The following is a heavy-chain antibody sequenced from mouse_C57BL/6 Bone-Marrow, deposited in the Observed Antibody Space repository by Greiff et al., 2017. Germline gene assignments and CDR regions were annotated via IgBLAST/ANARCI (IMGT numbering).Heavy chain of an antibody. D-gene: IGHD1-1*01. CDR2: IDPSDSYT. CDR1: GYTFTSYW. CDR3: ARDTTVVAPAWFAY. J-gene: IGHJ3*01. V-gene: IGHV1-69*01. Sequence: QVQLQQPGAELVMPGASVKLSCKASGYTFTSYWMHWVKQRPGQGLEWIGEIDPSDSYTNYNQKFKGKSTLTADKSSSTAYLQLSSLTSEDSAVYSGARDTTVVAPAWFAYWGQGTLVTVSA.